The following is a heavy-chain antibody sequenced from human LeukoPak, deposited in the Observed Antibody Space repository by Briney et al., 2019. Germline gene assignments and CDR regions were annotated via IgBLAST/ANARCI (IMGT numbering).Heavy chain of an antibody. V-gene: IGHV3-74*01. D-gene: IGHD1-26*01. Sequence: GGSLSLSCAASGFTFISYWVHWVRQAPGKGLVWVSPINSDGSSTSYADSVKGRFTISRDNAKNTLSLQMNSLRAEDTAVYYCARVGGSNAFDIWGQGTMVIVSS. CDR3: ARVGGSNAFDI. CDR1: GFTFISYW. J-gene: IGHJ3*02. CDR2: INSDGSST.